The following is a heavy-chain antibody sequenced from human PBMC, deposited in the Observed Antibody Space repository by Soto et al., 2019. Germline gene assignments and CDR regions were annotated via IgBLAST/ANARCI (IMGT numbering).Heavy chain of an antibody. CDR1: GYTFTGYY. D-gene: IGHD6-13*01. CDR2: INPNSGGT. V-gene: IGHV1-2*02. CDR3: ARDQVAAARYYYYYYGMDV. Sequence: GASVKVSCKASGYTFTGYYMHWVRQAPGQGLEWMGWINPNSGGTNYAQKFQGRVTMTRDTPISTAYMELSRLRSDDTAVYYCARDQVAAARYYYYYYGMDVWGQGTTVTVSS. J-gene: IGHJ6*02.